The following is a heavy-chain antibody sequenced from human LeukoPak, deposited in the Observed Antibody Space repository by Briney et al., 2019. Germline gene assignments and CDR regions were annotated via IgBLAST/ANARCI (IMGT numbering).Heavy chain of an antibody. CDR1: GYTFTSYD. Sequence: ASVTVSCKASGYTFTSYDINWVRQAAGQGLEWMGWMNPNSGNTVYAQKFQGRVTMTRNTSISTAYMELSSLRSEDTAVYYCARGRRYCSSTSCSPRGYYYGMDVWGQGTTVTVSS. CDR3: ARGRRYCSSTSCSPRGYYYGMDV. J-gene: IGHJ6*02. V-gene: IGHV1-8*01. CDR2: MNPNSGNT. D-gene: IGHD2-2*01.